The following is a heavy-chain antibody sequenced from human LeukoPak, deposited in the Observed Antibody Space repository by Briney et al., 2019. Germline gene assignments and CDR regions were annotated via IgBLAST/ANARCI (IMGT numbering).Heavy chain of an antibody. CDR3: ARVNPGGRLAN. Sequence: PSETLSLTCAVSGGSFSGYYWNWIRQPPGKGLEWIGEINHSGRTNYNPSLKSRVTISVNTSTNLFSLKVSSVTAADTAVYYCARVNPGGRLANRGEGKLVTASS. CDR2: INHSGRT. CDR1: GGSFSGYY. J-gene: IGHJ1*01. V-gene: IGHV4-34*01. D-gene: IGHD3-16*01.